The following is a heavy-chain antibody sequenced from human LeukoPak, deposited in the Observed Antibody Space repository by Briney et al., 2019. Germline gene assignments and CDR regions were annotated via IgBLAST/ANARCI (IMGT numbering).Heavy chain of an antibody. D-gene: IGHD6-13*01. Sequence: PGGSLRLSCAASGITFSSYAMDWVPQAPGRGPEWVSTISGSGGTTYYADSVKGRFTSSRENSKNTLYLQMNSLRAEDTAVYYCAKARNSNFDYWGQGTLVTVSS. J-gene: IGHJ4*02. CDR1: GITFSSYA. CDR2: ISGSGGTT. CDR3: AKARNSNFDY. V-gene: IGHV3-23*01.